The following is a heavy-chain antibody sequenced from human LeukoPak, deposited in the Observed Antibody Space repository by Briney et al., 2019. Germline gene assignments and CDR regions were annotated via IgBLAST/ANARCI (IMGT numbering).Heavy chain of an antibody. V-gene: IGHV3-11*06. CDR2: ISSSSTYI. J-gene: IGHJ5*02. D-gene: IGHD3-22*01. CDR3: ARAEVVSYYYDSSGYYHH. CDR1: GFSFSDSY. Sequence: GGSLRLSCAASGFSFSDSYMSWIRQAPGKGLEWVSYISSSSTYINYADSVKGRFTISRDNAKNSLYLQMNSLRAEDTAVYYYARAEVVSYYYDSSGYYHHWGQGTLVTVSS.